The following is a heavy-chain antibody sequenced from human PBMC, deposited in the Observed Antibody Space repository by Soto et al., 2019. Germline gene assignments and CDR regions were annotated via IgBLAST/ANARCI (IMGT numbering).Heavy chain of an antibody. CDR2: IYWDDDK. V-gene: IGHV2-5*02. Sequence: QITLNESGPTQVKPRQTLTLTCTFSGFSLTTSRVGVGWIRQSPGKAPEWLALIYWDDDKRYSPSLESRLTITKDTAKTQVVLTMADLDPADTATYYCAHRVLRTVFGLVTTTAIYFDFWGQGTPVAVSS. D-gene: IGHD3-3*01. J-gene: IGHJ4*02. CDR3: AHRVLRTVFGLVTTTAIYFDF. CDR1: GFSLTTSRVG.